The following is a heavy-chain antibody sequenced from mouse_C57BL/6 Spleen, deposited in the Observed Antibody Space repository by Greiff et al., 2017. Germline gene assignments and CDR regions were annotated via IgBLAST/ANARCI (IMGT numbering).Heavy chain of an antibody. D-gene: IGHD4-1*01. CDR1: GYTFTSYW. Sequence: QVQLKQSGAELVMPGASVKLSCKASGYTFTSYWMHWVKQRPGQGLEWIGEIDPSDSYTNYNQKFTGKSTLTVDKSSSTAYMQLSSLTSEDSAVYYCARLKAGTSYAMDYWGQGTSVTVSS. CDR2: IDPSDSYT. J-gene: IGHJ4*01. CDR3: ARLKAGTSYAMDY. V-gene: IGHV1-69*01.